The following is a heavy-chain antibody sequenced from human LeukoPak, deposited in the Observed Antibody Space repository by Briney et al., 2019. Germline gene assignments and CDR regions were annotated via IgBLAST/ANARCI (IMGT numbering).Heavy chain of an antibody. CDR1: GYTFTGYY. D-gene: IGHD1-26*01. CDR3: ARDDAVGVTPGYFDY. CDR2: ISAYNGNT. V-gene: IGHV1-18*04. Sequence: ASVKVSCKASGYTFTGYYMHWVRQAPGQGLEWMGWISAYNGNTNYAQKLQGRVTMTTDTSTSTAYMELRSLRSDDTAVYYCARDDAVGVTPGYFDYWGQGTLVTVSS. J-gene: IGHJ4*02.